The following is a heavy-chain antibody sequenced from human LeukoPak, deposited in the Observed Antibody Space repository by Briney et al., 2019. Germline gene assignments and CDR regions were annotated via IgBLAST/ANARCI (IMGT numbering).Heavy chain of an antibody. CDR1: GYTFSDYT. CDR2: ISSGGSVM. CDR3: TRDLEY. J-gene: IGHJ4*02. Sequence: PGGSLRLSCGASGYTFSDYTMNWVRQAPGKGPEWISYISSGGSVMHYADSVKGRFTISRDNVENSLYLQMNSLRVEDTAVYYCTRDLEYWGQGVLVTVSP. V-gene: IGHV3-48*01.